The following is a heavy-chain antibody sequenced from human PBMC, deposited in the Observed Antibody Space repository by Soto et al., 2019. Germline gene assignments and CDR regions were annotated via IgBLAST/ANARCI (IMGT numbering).Heavy chain of an antibody. V-gene: IGHV4-30-2*01. CDR3: ASGPPFGR. CDR2: IYHSGST. CDR1: GGSISSGGYS. D-gene: IGHD3-3*01. Sequence: QLQLQESGSGLVKPSQTLSLTCAVSGGSISSGGYSWSWIRQPPGKGLEWIGYIYHSGSTYYNPSHKSRVSTSVDRSKNQSSLKLSSVTAADTAVYDCASGPPFGRWGQGTLVTVSS. J-gene: IGHJ4*02.